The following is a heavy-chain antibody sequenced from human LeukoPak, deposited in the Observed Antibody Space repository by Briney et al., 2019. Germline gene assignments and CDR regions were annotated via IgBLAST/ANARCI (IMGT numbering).Heavy chain of an antibody. CDR2: ISGSGHDI. CDR3: TRSSRELGGYAPWELMPPFDY. D-gene: IGHD1-7*01. CDR1: GFTFSDSY. Sequence: PGGSLRLSCAASGFTFSDSYMTWVRQAPGKGVEWVAYISGSGHDINYSDSVKGRFTISRDNAKNSLYLQMSSLRVEDTAVYYCTRSSRELGGYAPWELMPPFDYWGQGTLVTVSS. J-gene: IGHJ4*02. V-gene: IGHV3-11*04.